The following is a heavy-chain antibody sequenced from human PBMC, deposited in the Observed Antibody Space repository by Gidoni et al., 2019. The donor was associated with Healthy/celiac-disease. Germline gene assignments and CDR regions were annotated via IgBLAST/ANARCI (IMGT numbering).Heavy chain of an antibody. V-gene: IGHV3-48*02. J-gene: IGHJ6*02. CDR3: ARDKVHLWFGEIYYYGMDV. D-gene: IGHD3-10*01. Sequence: EVQLVESGGGLVQPGGSLRLSCAASGFTFRSSSMNWVRQAPGKGLEWVSYISSSSSTIYYADSVKGRFTISRDNAKNSLYLQMNSLRDEDTAVYYCARDKVHLWFGEIYYYGMDVWGQGTTVTVSS. CDR1: GFTFRSSS. CDR2: ISSSSSTI.